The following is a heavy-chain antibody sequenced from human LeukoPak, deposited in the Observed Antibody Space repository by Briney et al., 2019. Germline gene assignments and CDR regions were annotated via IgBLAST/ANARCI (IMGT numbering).Heavy chain of an antibody. Sequence: GGSLRLSCAASGFTFSSYWMHWVRQAPGKGLVWVSRINSDGSSTSYADSVKGRFTISRDNAKHTLYLQMNSLRAEDTAVYYCARDGLSGYDLYYYYYMDVWGKGTTVTVSS. D-gene: IGHD5-12*01. V-gene: IGHV3-74*01. CDR2: INSDGSST. CDR3: ARDGLSGYDLYYYYYMDV. J-gene: IGHJ6*03. CDR1: GFTFSSYW.